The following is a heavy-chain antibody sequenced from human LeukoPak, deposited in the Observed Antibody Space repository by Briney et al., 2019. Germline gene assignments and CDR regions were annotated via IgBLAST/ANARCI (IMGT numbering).Heavy chain of an antibody. CDR2: INPTGGST. CDR3: ARPAPRRFDY. V-gene: IGHV1-46*01. J-gene: IGHJ4*02. Sequence: ASVKVSCKASGYTFPSYFMHWVRQAPGQGLEWMGIINPTGGSTTYAQKFQGRVTMTRDTSTSTVYMELSSLRSDDTAVYYCARPAPRRFDYWGQGPLATASS. D-gene: IGHD6-6*01. CDR1: GYTFPSYF.